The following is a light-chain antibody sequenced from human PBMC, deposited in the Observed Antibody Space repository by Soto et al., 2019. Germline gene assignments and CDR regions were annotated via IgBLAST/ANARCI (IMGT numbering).Light chain of an antibody. Sequence: EIVMTQSPATLSVSPGERATLSCRASQSVSSNLAWYQQKPGQAPRLLIYGASTRATGIPARFSGSGSGTEFTLTISSLQSEDFAVYYCQQYNNWPVTFGPVTTVDIK. V-gene: IGKV3-15*01. CDR1: QSVSSN. J-gene: IGKJ3*01. CDR3: QQYNNWPVT. CDR2: GAS.